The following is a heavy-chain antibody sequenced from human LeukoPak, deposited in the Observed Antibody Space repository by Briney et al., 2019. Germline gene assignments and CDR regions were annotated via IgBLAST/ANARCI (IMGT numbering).Heavy chain of an antibody. Sequence: ASVKVSCKASGYTFTSYGISWVRQAPGQGLEWMGWISAYNGNTDYAQNFQGRVTMTTDTSTTTAYMELRSLRSDDTAVYYCARDCCSSSCYYYPWGQGTLVTVSS. D-gene: IGHD2-2*01. V-gene: IGHV1-18*01. CDR2: ISAYNGNT. CDR3: ARDCCSSSCYYYP. CDR1: GYTFTSYG. J-gene: IGHJ5*02.